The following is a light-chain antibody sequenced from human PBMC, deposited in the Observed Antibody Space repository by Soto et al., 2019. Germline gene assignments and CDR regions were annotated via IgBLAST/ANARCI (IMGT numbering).Light chain of an antibody. CDR1: HSVSSN. CDR2: GAS. V-gene: IGKV3-15*01. J-gene: IGKJ1*01. CDR3: QQYHNWPA. Sequence: EIVMTQSPATLSVSPGERATLSCRASHSVSSNLAWYQQKPGQAPRLLIYGASTRATGIPARFSGSGSGTEFTLTISSLQSEDFAIYYCQQYHNWPAFGQGTKVEIK.